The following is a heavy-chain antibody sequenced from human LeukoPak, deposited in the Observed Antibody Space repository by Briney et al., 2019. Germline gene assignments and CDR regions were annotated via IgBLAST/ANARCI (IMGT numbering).Heavy chain of an antibody. CDR3: ARAFLDYYDSSGYYHDAFDI. V-gene: IGHV4-59*01. Sequence: KPSETLSLTCTASGGSISSYYWSWIRQPPGKGLEWIGYIYYSGSTNYNPSLKSRVTISVDTSKNQFSLKLSSVTAADTAVYYCARAFLDYYDSSGYYHDAFDIWGQGTMVTVSS. D-gene: IGHD3-22*01. J-gene: IGHJ3*02. CDR2: IYYSGST. CDR1: GGSISSYY.